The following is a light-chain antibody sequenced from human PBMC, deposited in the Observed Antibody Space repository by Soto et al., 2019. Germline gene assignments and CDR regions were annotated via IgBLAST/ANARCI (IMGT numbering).Light chain of an antibody. CDR2: EAS. CDR1: QAINID. V-gene: IGKV1-33*01. J-gene: IGKJ3*01. CDR3: QQYDNLPVT. Sequence: DIQMTQSPSSLSASVGDRVTITCQASQAINIDLNWYHQKPGKAPNLLIYEASNLQKGVPSRFTGGGSETHFTLTINSLQPEDSGTYYCQQYDNLPVTFGPGTKLDI.